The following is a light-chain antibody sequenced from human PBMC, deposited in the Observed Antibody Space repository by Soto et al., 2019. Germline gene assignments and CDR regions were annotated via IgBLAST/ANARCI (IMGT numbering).Light chain of an antibody. CDR1: DSVSTN. CDR3: QQYSIWRT. CDR2: GAA. Sequence: ALFPTTLSPAPRARVALSCSSSDSVSTNLAWYQQKAGQAPRLLIYGAATRATGIPARFSGSGSGTEFTLTSSGQQSEDFAVYYCQQYSIWRTFGQGTKVDI. V-gene: IGKV3-15*01. J-gene: IGKJ1*01.